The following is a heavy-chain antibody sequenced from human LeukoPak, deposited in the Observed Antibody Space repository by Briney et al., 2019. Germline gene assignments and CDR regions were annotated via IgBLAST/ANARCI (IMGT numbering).Heavy chain of an antibody. CDR3: AKDMNYAFDI. D-gene: IGHD1-7*01. CDR1: GFTFDDYA. CDR2: ISWNSGSR. Sequence: PGGSLRLSCAASGFTFDDYAIHWVRQAPGKGLEWVSGISWNSGSRGYADSVKGRFTISRDNAKNSLYLQMNSLRAEDTALYYCAKDMNYAFDIWGQGTMVTVSS. V-gene: IGHV3-9*01. J-gene: IGHJ3*02.